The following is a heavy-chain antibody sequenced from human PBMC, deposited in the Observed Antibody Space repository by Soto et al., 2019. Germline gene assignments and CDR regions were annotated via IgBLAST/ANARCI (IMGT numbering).Heavy chain of an antibody. V-gene: IGHV3-15*01. CDR1: GFTFSNAW. CDR3: ITRSGSSP. Sequence: GGSLRLSCAASGFTFSNAWMSWVRQAPGKGLEWVGRIRGNTDGGTTDYAAPVKGRFTISRDDSKNTLYLQMDSLKTEDTAVYYCITRSGSSPWGQGTLVTVSS. CDR2: IRGNTDGGTT. J-gene: IGHJ5*02. D-gene: IGHD6-6*01.